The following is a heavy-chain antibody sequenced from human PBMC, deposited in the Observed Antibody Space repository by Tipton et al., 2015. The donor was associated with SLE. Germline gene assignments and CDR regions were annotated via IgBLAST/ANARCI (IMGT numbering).Heavy chain of an antibody. CDR2: ISPSGGSA. D-gene: IGHD4-17*01. J-gene: IGHJ4*02. CDR1: GFTFNTYA. CDR3: ARRSYGANDY. V-gene: IGHV3-23*04. Sequence: QLVQSGGGPVQPGGSLRLSCAASGFTFNTYAMSWVRQAPGKGLEWVSTISPSGGSAYYADSVKGRFTISRDTSNNTLSLQLASLRAEDTAIYYCARRSYGANDYWGQGTLVTVSS.